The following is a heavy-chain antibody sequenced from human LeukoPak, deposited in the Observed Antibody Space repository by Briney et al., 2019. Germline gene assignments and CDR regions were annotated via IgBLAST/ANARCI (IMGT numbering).Heavy chain of an antibody. J-gene: IGHJ4*02. CDR3: ARRYWGSAFDY. Sequence: SETLSLTCTVSGGSISSSSYYWGWIRQPPGKGLEWIGSIYYSGSTYYNPSLKSRVTISVDTSKNQFSLKLSSVTAADTAVYYCARRYWGSAFDYWGQGTLVTVS. V-gene: IGHV4-39*01. CDR2: IYYSGST. CDR1: GGSISSSSYY. D-gene: IGHD7-27*01.